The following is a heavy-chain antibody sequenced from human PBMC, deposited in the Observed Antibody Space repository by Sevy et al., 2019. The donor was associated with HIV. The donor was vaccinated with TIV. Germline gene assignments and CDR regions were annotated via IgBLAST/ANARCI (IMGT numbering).Heavy chain of an antibody. D-gene: IGHD1-1*01. Sequence: GGSLRLSCAASGFTFSSYAMSWLRQAPGKGLEWVANIKQDGSEKYYVDSVKGRFTISRDNAKNSLYLQMNSLRAEDTAVYYCARGYDYFDYWGQGTLVTVSS. J-gene: IGHJ4*02. CDR2: IKQDGSEK. CDR3: ARGYDYFDY. CDR1: GFTFSSYA. V-gene: IGHV3-7*03.